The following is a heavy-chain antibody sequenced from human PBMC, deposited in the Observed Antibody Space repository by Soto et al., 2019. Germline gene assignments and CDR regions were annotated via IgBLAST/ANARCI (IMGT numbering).Heavy chain of an antibody. CDR3: ARRGVSSRTFHY. Sequence: GRSLKISCKGSGYNFAGYWIAWVRQMPGKGLELMGIIYPSDSDTRYRPSFQGQVTISADKSISSAYLQWSSLRASDTAMYYCARRGVSSRTFHYCGQGTLATVSP. J-gene: IGHJ4*02. D-gene: IGHD3-3*01. V-gene: IGHV5-51*03. CDR2: IYPSDSDT. CDR1: GYNFAGYW.